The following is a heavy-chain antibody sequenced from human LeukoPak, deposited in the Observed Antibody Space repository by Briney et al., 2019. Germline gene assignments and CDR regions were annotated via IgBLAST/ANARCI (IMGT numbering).Heavy chain of an antibody. CDR1: GFTFDDYA. J-gene: IGHJ6*03. CDR2: ISWNSGSI. D-gene: IGHD5-24*01. Sequence: GGSLRLSCAASGFTFDDYAMHWVRQAPGKGLEWVSGISWNSGSIGYADSVKGRFTISRDNAKNSLYLQMNSLRAEDTALYYCAKSKPEMMRPFYYYYMDVWGKGTTVAVSS. CDR3: AKSKPEMMRPFYYYYMDV. V-gene: IGHV3-9*01.